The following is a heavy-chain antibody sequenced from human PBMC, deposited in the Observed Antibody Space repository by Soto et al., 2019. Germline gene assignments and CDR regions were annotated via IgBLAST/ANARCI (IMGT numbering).Heavy chain of an antibody. V-gene: IGHV1-69*01. CDR1: GGTFSNYA. CDR2: IIPIVGTG. D-gene: IGHD2-2*01. J-gene: IGHJ6*02. Sequence: QVQLVQSGAEVRKPGSSVTVSCKASGGTFSNYAISWVRQAPGQGLEWRGGIIPIVGTGSYAQKFQGRVTITADEPTTTAYMGLSSLRLEDTAVYYCARVVILVPTASTHYYYHMDVWGPGTTVTVSS. CDR3: ARVVILVPTASTHYYYHMDV.